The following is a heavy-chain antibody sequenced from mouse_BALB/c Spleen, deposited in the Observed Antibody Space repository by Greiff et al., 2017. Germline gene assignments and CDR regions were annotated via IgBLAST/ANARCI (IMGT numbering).Heavy chain of an antibody. Sequence: EVQLQQSGPELVKPGASVKMSCKASGYTFTSYVMHWVKQKPGQGLEWIGYINPYNDGTKYNEKFKGKATLTSDKSSSTAYMELSSLTSEDSAVYYCARGGGYYRYDGRMDYWGQGTSVTVSS. CDR3: ARGGGYYRYDGRMDY. J-gene: IGHJ4*01. CDR1: GYTFTSYV. V-gene: IGHV1-14*01. D-gene: IGHD2-14*01. CDR2: INPYNDGT.